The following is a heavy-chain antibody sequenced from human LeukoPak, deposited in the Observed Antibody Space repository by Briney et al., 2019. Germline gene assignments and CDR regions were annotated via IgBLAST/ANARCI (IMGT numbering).Heavy chain of an antibody. V-gene: IGHV4-34*01. D-gene: IGHD3-22*01. CDR2: INHSGST. Sequence: SETLSLTCAVYGGSFSSYYWSWIRQPPAKGLEWIGEINHSGSTNYNPSLKSRVTISVDTSKNQFSLKLSSVTAADTAVYYCAIHNSSGYHGFDYWGQGTLVTVSS. CDR3: AIHNSSGYHGFDY. J-gene: IGHJ4*02. CDR1: GGSFSSYY.